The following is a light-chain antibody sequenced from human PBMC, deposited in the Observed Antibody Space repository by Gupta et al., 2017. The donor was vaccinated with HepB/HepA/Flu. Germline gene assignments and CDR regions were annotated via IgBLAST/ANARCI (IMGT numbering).Light chain of an antibody. CDR2: YSS. V-gene: IGKV6D-21*02. CDR3: QQSSSLPFT. CDR1: QSIGNR. Sequence: ETVLTQSPDFQSVPPNEKVTITCRASQSIGNRLHWYQQKPDQSPKLLIKYSSQSISGVPSRFSGSGYGTDFTLTINSLEAEDAAAYYCQQSSSLPFTFGHGTKVDVK. J-gene: IGKJ3*01.